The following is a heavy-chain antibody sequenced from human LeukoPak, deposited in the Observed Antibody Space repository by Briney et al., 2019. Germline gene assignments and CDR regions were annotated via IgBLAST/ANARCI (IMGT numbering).Heavy chain of an antibody. D-gene: IGHD2-2*01. CDR3: AVNDGYCSSTSCPAFDY. Sequence: GGSLRLSCAASGFTFSSYSMNWVRQAPGKGLEWVSSISSRSYIYYADSVEGRFTISRDNAKNSLYLQMNSLRAEDTAVYYCAVNDGYCSSTSCPAFDYWGQGTLVTASS. J-gene: IGHJ4*02. V-gene: IGHV3-21*01. CDR2: ISSRSYI. CDR1: GFTFSSYS.